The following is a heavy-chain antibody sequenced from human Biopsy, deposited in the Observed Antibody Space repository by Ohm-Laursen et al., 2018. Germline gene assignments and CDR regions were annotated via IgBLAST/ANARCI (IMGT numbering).Heavy chain of an antibody. Sequence: SETLSLTCTVSGGSISNNNYYWGWIRQPPGKGLERIGSIFYSGSTHYKPSLKSRVNISVDTSKNQFSLKLNSVTAADTAVYYCARDYDTSGYYYVSWGQGTLVTVSS. CDR2: IFYSGST. CDR1: GGSISNNNYY. J-gene: IGHJ5*02. CDR3: ARDYDTSGYYYVS. V-gene: IGHV4-39*01. D-gene: IGHD3-22*01.